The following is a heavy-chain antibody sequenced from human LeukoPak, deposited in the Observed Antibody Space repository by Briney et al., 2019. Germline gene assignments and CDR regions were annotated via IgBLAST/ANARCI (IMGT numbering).Heavy chain of an antibody. J-gene: IGHJ4*02. D-gene: IGHD6-13*01. CDR3: AREDQQLPDY. Sequence: GGSLRLSCTASGFTLKSFAMHWVRQAPGKGLDWLAVISKDGTNKYCVDSVKGRFTISRDNSKNTVYLQMSSLRAEDTAVYYCAREDQQLPDYWGQGTLVTVSS. V-gene: IGHV3-30-3*01. CDR1: GFTLKSFA. CDR2: ISKDGTNK.